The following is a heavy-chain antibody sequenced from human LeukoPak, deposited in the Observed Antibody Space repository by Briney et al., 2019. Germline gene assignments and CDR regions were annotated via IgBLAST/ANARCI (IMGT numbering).Heavy chain of an antibody. CDR2: ISAYNGNT. CDR1: GYTFTGYY. Sequence: DSVKVSCKASGYTFTGYYMHWVRQAPGQGLEWMGWISAYNGNTNYAQKLQGRVTMTTDTSTSTAYMELRSLRSDDTAVYYCARLVRGVIDFGGQGTLVTVSS. D-gene: IGHD3-10*01. CDR3: ARLVRGVIDF. J-gene: IGHJ4*02. V-gene: IGHV1-18*04.